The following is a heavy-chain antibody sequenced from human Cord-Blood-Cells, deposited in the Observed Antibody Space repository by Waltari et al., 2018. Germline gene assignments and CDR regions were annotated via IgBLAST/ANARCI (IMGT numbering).Heavy chain of an antibody. V-gene: IGHV4-59*01. Sequence: QVQLQESGPGLVKPSETLSLTCTVSGGSISSYSWCWIRQPPGKGLEWIGYIYYSGSTNYNPSLKSRVTISVDTSKNQFSLKLSSVTAADTVVYYCARAIAAAGAFDIWGQGTMVTVSS. J-gene: IGHJ3*02. CDR3: ARAIAAAGAFDI. CDR2: IYYSGST. D-gene: IGHD6-13*01. CDR1: GGSISSYS.